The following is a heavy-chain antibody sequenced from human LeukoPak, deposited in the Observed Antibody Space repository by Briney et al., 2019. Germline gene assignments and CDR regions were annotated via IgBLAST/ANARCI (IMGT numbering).Heavy chain of an antibody. CDR1: GYTFTIYG. CDR2: ISAYNGNT. CDR3: AREAHRRLKYSSSDFDY. J-gene: IGHJ4*02. Sequence: ASVKVSCKASGYTFTIYGISWVRQAPGQGLEWMGWISAYNGNTNYAQKLQGRVTMATDTSTSTAYMGLRGLRSDDTAVHYCAREAHRRLKYSSSDFDYWGQGTLVTVSS. D-gene: IGHD6-13*01. V-gene: IGHV1-18*01.